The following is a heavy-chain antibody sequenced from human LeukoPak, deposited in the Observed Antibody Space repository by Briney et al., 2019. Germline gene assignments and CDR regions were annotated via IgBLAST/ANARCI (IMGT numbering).Heavy chain of an antibody. J-gene: IGHJ4*02. CDR2: IYYSGST. D-gene: IGHD1-14*01. CDR3: ARDSALSAGFDY. CDR1: GGSISSGGYY. Sequence: SETLSLTCTVSGGSISSGGYYWSWIRQHPGKGLEWIGYIYYSGSTYYNPSLKSRVTISVDTSRNQFSLELSSVTAADTAVYYCARDSALSAGFDYWGQGTLVTVSS. V-gene: IGHV4-31*03.